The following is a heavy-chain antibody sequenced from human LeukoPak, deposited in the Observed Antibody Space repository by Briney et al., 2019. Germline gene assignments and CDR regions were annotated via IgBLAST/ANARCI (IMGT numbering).Heavy chain of an antibody. CDR1: VYTFTGYY. CDR2: INPNSGGT. Sequence: GASVKVSCKASVYTFTGYYMHCVRHAPGQGLECMGRINPNSGGTNYAQKFQGRVTMTRDTYISTAYMELSRLRSDDPAVYCCARELAAAYFDYWGQGTLVTVSS. D-gene: IGHD6-13*01. CDR3: ARELAAAYFDY. V-gene: IGHV1-2*06. J-gene: IGHJ4*02.